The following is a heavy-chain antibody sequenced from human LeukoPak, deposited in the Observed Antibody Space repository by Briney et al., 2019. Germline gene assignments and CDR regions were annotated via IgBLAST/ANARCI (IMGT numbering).Heavy chain of an antibody. CDR2: IIPIFGTA. D-gene: IGHD3-10*01. Sequence: ASVKVSCKASGYTFTGYYMHWVRQDPGQGLELMGGIIPIFGTANYAQKFQGRVTITADKSTSTAYMELSSLGSEDTVVYYCARVLLSGGDYWGQGTLVTVSS. CDR1: GYTFTGYY. J-gene: IGHJ4*02. CDR3: ARVLLSGGDY. V-gene: IGHV1-69*06.